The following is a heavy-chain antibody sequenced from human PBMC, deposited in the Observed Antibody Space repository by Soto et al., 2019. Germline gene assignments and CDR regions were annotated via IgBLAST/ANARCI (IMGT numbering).Heavy chain of an antibody. CDR1: GGSISSYY. Sequence: SETLSLTCTVSGGSISSYYWSWIRQPPGKGLEWIGYIYYSGSTNYNPSLKSRVTISVDTSKNQFSLKLSSVTAADTAVYYCAGQEVRGVIRVWGQGTLVTVSS. D-gene: IGHD3-10*01. CDR3: AGQEVRGVIRV. V-gene: IGHV4-59*08. J-gene: IGHJ4*02. CDR2: IYYSGST.